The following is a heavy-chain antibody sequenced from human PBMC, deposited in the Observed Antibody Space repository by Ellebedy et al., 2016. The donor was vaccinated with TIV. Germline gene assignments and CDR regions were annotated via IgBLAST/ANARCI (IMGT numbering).Heavy chain of an antibody. D-gene: IGHD4-17*01. Sequence: MPSETLSLTCTVSGASISGSSYYWGWIRQPPGKGLEWIGSVYYTGLTDYNPSLKSRVTISVDTSKNHFSLKVSSVTAADTAVYYCASSHYGFHRPFDYWGQGTLVTVSS. CDR3: ASSHYGFHRPFDY. CDR1: GASISGSSYY. CDR2: VYYTGLT. V-gene: IGHV4-39*02. J-gene: IGHJ4*02.